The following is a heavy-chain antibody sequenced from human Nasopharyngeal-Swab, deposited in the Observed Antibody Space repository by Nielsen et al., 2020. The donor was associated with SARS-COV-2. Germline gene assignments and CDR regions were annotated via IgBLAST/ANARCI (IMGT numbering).Heavy chain of an antibody. Sequence: SETLSLTCSVSGGSINNYYWSWIRQPAGKGLEWIGRIYFSGSTNYNPSLKSRVTMSVDMSKNQFSLKLSSVTAADTAVYYCARLRPAASRKCMDVWGKGTTVTVSS. CDR2: IYFSGST. V-gene: IGHV4-4*07. J-gene: IGHJ6*03. CDR3: ARLRPAASRKCMDV. CDR1: GGSINNYY. D-gene: IGHD2-2*01.